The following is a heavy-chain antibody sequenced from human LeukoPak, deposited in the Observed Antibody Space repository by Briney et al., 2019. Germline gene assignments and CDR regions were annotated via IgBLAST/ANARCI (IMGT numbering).Heavy chain of an antibody. CDR1: GFTFSDYY. Sequence: NPGGSLRLSCAASGFTFSDYYMGWIRQAPGKGLEWVSYISSSGSTIYYADSVKGRFTISRDNAKNSLYLQMNSLRAEDTAVYYCARVRRQQADDYWGQGTLVTVSS. V-gene: IGHV3-11*01. CDR2: ISSSGSTI. CDR3: ARVRRQQADDY. D-gene: IGHD6-13*01. J-gene: IGHJ4*02.